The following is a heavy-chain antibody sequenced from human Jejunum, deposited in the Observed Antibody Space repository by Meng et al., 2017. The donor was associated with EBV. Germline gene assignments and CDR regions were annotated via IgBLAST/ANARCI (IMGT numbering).Heavy chain of an antibody. V-gene: IGHV3-53*01. CDR2: IYSGGST. CDR1: GVTVSSND. D-gene: IGHD3-10*01. J-gene: IGHJ4*02. Sequence: QRGESGAGLAQPGGSLRLACAASGVTVSSNDMTWARKGQGKGLEWVLVIYSGGSTYYADSVKGRFTISRDNSKNTLYLQMNNLRAEDTAVYYCATGQGDSRYYFDSWSQGTLVTVSS. CDR3: ATGQGDSRYYFDS.